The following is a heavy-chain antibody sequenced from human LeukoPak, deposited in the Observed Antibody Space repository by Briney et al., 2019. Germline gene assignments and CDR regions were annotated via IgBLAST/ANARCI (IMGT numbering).Heavy chain of an antibody. CDR2: IRSKANSYAT. D-gene: IGHD3-22*01. CDR3: TRPYSSRYY. V-gene: IGHV3-73*01. Sequence: GGSLRLSCAAPGFTFSGSAMHRVRQAPGKGLEWVGRIRSKANSYATAYAASVKGRLTISRDDSKNTAYLQMNSLKIEDTAVYYCTRPYSSRYYWGQGTLVTVS. J-gene: IGHJ4*02. CDR1: GFTFSGSA.